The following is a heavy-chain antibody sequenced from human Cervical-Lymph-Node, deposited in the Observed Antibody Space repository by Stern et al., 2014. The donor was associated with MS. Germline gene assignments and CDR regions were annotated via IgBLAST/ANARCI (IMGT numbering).Heavy chain of an antibody. V-gene: IGHV4-61*01. CDR1: GGSVRGRSFY. Sequence: QLQLQESGPGLVKPSETLSLTCTVSGGSVRGRSFYWSWMRQPLGKGLQWIGHIYYSGSTSYNPSLQSRVSILVDTSKGQFSLKLSSVTAADTAIYYCARESSGTDAFDIWGQGTMVTVSS. CDR2: IYYSGST. CDR3: ARESSGTDAFDI. D-gene: IGHD1-14*01. J-gene: IGHJ3*02.